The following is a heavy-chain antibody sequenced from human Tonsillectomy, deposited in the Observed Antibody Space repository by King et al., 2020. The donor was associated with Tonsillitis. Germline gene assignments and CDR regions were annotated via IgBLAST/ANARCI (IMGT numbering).Heavy chain of an antibody. Sequence: QLVQSGGGVVQPGRSLRVSCAASGVIFSNYGMHWVRQAPGKGLEWVAVISFDGDHTYYADSVKGRFTISRDNSKNTLYLQMNSLRAEDTAVYYCAKDLRYFDWLPLDCWGQGTLVTVSS. CDR2: ISFDGDHT. J-gene: IGHJ4*02. CDR1: GVIFSNYG. V-gene: IGHV3-30*18. D-gene: IGHD3-9*01. CDR3: AKDLRYFDWLPLDC.